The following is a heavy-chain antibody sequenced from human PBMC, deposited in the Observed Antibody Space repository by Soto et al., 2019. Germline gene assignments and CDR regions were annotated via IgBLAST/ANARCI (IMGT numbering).Heavy chain of an antibody. J-gene: IGHJ6*03. Sequence: GGSLRLSCAASGFTFSSYAMSWVRQAPGKGLEWVSAISGSGGSTYYADSGKGRFTISRDNSKNTLYLQMNSLRAEDTAVYYCAKRYGYGDPNKAVAYYYYYYMDVWGKGTTVTVSS. CDR3: AKRYGYGDPNKAVAYYYYYYMDV. D-gene: IGHD4-17*01. CDR2: ISGSGGST. CDR1: GFTFSSYA. V-gene: IGHV3-23*01.